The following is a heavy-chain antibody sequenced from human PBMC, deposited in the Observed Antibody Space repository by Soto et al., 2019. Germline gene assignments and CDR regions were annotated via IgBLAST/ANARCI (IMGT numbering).Heavy chain of an antibody. Sequence: EVQLVESGGALVKPGGSLRLSCAASGFTFSSYSMNWVRQAPGKGLEWVSSISSSSSYIYYADSVKGRFTISRDNAKNSLYLQMNSLRAEDTAVYYCARLDIGYCSSTSCSNYWGQGTLVTVSS. V-gene: IGHV3-21*01. CDR1: GFTFSSYS. CDR2: ISSSSSYI. J-gene: IGHJ4*02. D-gene: IGHD2-2*03. CDR3: ARLDIGYCSSTSCSNY.